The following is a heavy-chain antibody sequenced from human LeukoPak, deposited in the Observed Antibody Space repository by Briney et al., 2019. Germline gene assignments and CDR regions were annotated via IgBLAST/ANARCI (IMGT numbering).Heavy chain of an antibody. CDR1: GGTFSSYG. Sequence: ASVKVSCKASGGTFSSYGISWVRQAPGQGLEWMGWISAYNGNTNYAQKVQGRVTMTTDTSTSTAYMELRSLRSDDTAVYYCARDQHYYDSSGYYQGRYFDYWGQGTLVTVSS. V-gene: IGHV1-18*01. D-gene: IGHD3-22*01. CDR3: ARDQHYYDSSGYYQGRYFDY. J-gene: IGHJ4*02. CDR2: ISAYNGNT.